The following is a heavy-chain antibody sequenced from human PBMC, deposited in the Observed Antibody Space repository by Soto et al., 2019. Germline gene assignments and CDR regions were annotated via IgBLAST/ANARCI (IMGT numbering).Heavy chain of an antibody. CDR1: GGSISSYC. V-gene: IGHV4-59*01. J-gene: IGHJ6*02. CDR3: ARGDGEKSGYDSNGLSYYYYGMDV. Sequence: PSETLSLTCTFSGGSISSYCWSWIRQPPGKGLEWIGYIYYSGSTNYNPSLKSRVTISVDTSKNQFSLKLSSVTAADTAVYYCARGDGEKSGYDSNGLSYYYYGMDVWGQGTTVTVSS. CDR2: IYYSGST. D-gene: IGHD5-12*01.